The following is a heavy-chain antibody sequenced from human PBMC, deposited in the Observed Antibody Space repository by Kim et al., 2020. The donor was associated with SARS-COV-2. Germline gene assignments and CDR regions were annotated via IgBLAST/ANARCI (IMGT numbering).Heavy chain of an antibody. CDR1: GGSFSGYY. Sequence: SETLSLTCAVYGGSFSGYYWSWIRQPPGKGLEWIGEINHSGSTNYNPSLKSRVTISVDTSKNQFSLKLSSVTAADTAVYYCARVRSPADWGRRGKLFDYWGQGTLVTVSS. CDR3: ARVRSPADWGRRGKLFDY. D-gene: IGHD3-9*01. J-gene: IGHJ4*02. V-gene: IGHV4-34*01. CDR2: INHSGST.